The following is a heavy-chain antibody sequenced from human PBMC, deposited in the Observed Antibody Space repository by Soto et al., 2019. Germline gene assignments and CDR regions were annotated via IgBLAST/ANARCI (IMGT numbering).Heavy chain of an antibody. CDR1: GGSFSSYY. J-gene: IGHJ3*02. D-gene: IGHD3-22*01. Sequence: SETLSLTCAVYGGSFSSYYWSWIRQPPGKGLEWIGYIYYSGSANYNPSLKSRVTISVDTSKNQFSLKLSSVTAADTAVYYCAREPYYYDSSGYQQGHAFDIWGQGTMVTVSS. CDR2: IYYSGSA. CDR3: AREPYYYDSSGYQQGHAFDI. V-gene: IGHV4-59*01.